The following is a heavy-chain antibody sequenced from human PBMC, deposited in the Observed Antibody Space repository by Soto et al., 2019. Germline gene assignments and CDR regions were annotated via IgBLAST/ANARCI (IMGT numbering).Heavy chain of an antibody. CDR2: TYYSGST. V-gene: IGHV4-30-4*01. CDR1: GGSISSGDYY. J-gene: IGHJ4*02. CDR3: ARDATVRSFDY. Sequence: SETLSLTCTVSGGSISSGDYYWSWIRQPPGKGLEWIGYTYYSGSTYYNPSLKSRVTISVDTSKNQFSLKLSSVTAADTAVYYCARDATVRSFDYWGQGTLVTVSS. D-gene: IGHD3-10*01.